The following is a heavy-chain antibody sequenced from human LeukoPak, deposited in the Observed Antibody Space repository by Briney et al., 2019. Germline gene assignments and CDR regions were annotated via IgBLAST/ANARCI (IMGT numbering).Heavy chain of an antibody. CDR3: ARGEVIRALLDAMDA. Sequence: PGGSLRLSCAASGFAFANLAMHWVRQAPGKGLEWVAGISAGSTRIYFRDSVKGRFTISRDNSNNILYMQMSSLRAEDSGVYCCARGEVIRALLDAMDAWGQGTAVTVSS. V-gene: IGHV3-23*01. CDR1: GFAFANLA. D-gene: IGHD3-3*02. J-gene: IGHJ6*02. CDR2: ISAGSTRI.